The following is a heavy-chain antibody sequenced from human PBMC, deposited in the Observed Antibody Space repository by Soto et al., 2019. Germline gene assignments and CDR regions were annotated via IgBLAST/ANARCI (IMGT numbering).Heavy chain of an antibody. D-gene: IGHD1-1*01. CDR3: ARGWNDVYYYYYGMDV. Sequence: SETLSLTCAVYGGSFSGYYWSWIRQPPGKGLEWIGEINHSGSTNYNPSLKSRVTISVDTSKNQFSLKLSSVTAADTAVYYCARGWNDVYYYYYGMDVWGQGTTVTVSS. J-gene: IGHJ6*02. CDR1: GGSFSGYY. CDR2: INHSGST. V-gene: IGHV4-34*01.